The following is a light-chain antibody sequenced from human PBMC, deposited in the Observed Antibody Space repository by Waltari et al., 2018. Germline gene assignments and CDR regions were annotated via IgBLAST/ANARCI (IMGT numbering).Light chain of an antibody. CDR1: PSNIGDNS. Sequence: QSVLTQPPSVSATPGQRVTISCSGSPSNIGDNSVTWYQQFPRTAPKVIISSTKQRPSGVPDRFSGSKSGTSASLVVSGLQSEDEATYYCAAWDDVIYGPVFGGGTLLTVL. J-gene: IGLJ2*01. CDR3: AAWDDVIYGPV. CDR2: STK. V-gene: IGLV1-44*01.